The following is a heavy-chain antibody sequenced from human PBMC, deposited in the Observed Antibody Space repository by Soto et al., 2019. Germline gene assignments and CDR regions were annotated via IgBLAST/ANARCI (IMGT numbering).Heavy chain of an antibody. CDR2: IYYSGST. D-gene: IGHD3-10*01. V-gene: IGHV4-31*03. CDR3: ARVVRGSGSTIY. CDR1: GGSISSGGYY. Sequence: QVPLQESGPGLVKPSQTLSLTCTVSGGSISSGGYYWSWIRQHPGKGLEWIGYIYYSGSTYYNPSLKSRVTLSVDTSKNQFSLKLSSVTAADTAVYYCARVVRGSGSTIYWGQGTLVTVSS. J-gene: IGHJ4*02.